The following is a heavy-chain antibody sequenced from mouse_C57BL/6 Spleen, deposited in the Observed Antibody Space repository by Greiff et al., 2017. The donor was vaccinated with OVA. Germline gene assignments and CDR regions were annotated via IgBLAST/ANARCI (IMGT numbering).Heavy chain of an antibody. V-gene: IGHV5-4*01. D-gene: IGHD2-3*01. J-gene: IGHJ2*01. CDR1: GFTFSSYA. CDR3: ARDRDDGYYGY. CDR2: ISDGGSYT. Sequence: EVKLMESGGGLVKPGGSLKLSCAASGFTFSSYAMSWVRQTPEKRLEWVATISDGGSYTYYPDNVKGRFTISRDNAKNNLYLQMSHLKSEDTAMYYGARDRDDGYYGYWGQGTTLTVSS.